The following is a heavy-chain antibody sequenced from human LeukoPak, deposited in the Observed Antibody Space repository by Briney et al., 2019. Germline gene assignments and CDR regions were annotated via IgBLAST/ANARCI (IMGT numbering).Heavy chain of an antibody. D-gene: IGHD1-26*01. J-gene: IGHJ5*02. V-gene: IGHV4-61*02. CDR2: IYTSGST. CDR3: ARVGGPENWFDP. Sequence: PSETLSLTCTVSGGSISSGSYYWSWTRQPAGKGLEWIGRIYTSGSTNYNPSLKSRVTISVDTSKNQCSLKLSSVTAADTAVYYCARVGGPENWFDPWGQGTLVTVSS. CDR1: GGSISSGSYY.